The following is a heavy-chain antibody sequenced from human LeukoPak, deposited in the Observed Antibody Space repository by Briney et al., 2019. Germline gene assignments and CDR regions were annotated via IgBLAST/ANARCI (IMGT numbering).Heavy chain of an antibody. Sequence: SETLSLTCFVSGGSITSYYWSWIRQPPGKGLEWMGFFYYSGSTYINPSLKSRATISADTSKNQFSLKMSSVTAADTAVYYCTRDSGTTGEVKFDPWGQGTLVAVSS. D-gene: IGHD3-10*01. J-gene: IGHJ5*02. CDR3: TRDSGTTGEVKFDP. CDR2: FYYSGST. CDR1: GGSITSYY. V-gene: IGHV4-59*12.